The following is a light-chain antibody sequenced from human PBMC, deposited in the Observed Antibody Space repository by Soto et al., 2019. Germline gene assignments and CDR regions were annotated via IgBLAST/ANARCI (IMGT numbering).Light chain of an antibody. J-gene: IGLJ3*02. V-gene: IGLV1-47*01. CDR2: RDD. CDR3: TSWDDSLNVGV. Sequence: QSVLTQPPSASETPGQRVTISCSGSSSNIGKNYVYWYQQLPGMSPKLLIYRDDQRPSGVPDRFSGSKSGASASLAINGLRSEDEDTYYCTSWDDSLNVGVFGGGTKLTVL. CDR1: SSNIGKNY.